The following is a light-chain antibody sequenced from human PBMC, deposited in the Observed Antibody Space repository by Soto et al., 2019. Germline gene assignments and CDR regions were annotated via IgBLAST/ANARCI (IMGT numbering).Light chain of an antibody. CDR2: SAS. Sequence: IQLTQSPSSLSASVGDRVTITCRASQGISSYLAWYQQKPGKVPTLLIYSASTLQSGVPSRFSGSGSGTAFTLTISSLQPEDVATYYCQRYDSAPWTFGQGTKVEIK. J-gene: IGKJ1*01. CDR3: QRYDSAPWT. CDR1: QGISSY. V-gene: IGKV1-27*01.